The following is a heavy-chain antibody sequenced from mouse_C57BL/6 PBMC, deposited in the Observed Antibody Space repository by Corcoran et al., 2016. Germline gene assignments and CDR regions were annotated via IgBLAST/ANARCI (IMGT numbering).Heavy chain of an antibody. D-gene: IGHD1-1*01. CDR2: IDPEDGDT. CDR1: GFNIKDYY. Sequence: EVQLQQSGAELVRPGASVKLSCTASGFNIKDYYMHWVKQRPEQGLEWIGRIDPEDGDTEYAPKFQGKATMTADTSSNTAYLQRSSLTSEDTAVYYCTTYYYGSEAWVAYWGQGTLVTVSA. J-gene: IGHJ3*01. CDR3: TTYYYGSEAWVAY. V-gene: IGHV14-1*01.